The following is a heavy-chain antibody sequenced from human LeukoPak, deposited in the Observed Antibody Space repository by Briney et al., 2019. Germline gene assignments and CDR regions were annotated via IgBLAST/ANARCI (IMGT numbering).Heavy chain of an antibody. CDR1: GFTFSDHD. D-gene: IGHD3-22*01. J-gene: IGHJ4*02. V-gene: IGHV3-13*01. Sequence: GGSLRLSCAASGFTFSDHDMHWVRQPAGKGLEWVSAIGPAGDTYYPGSVKGRFTIARENADNSLYLQMNNLSAGDTAVYYCARDDYYDSSGYTFDYWGQGTLVTVSS. CDR3: ARDDYYDSSGYTFDY. CDR2: IGPAGDT.